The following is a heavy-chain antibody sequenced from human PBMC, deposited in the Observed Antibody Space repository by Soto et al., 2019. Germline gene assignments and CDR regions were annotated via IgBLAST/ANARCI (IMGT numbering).Heavy chain of an antibody. J-gene: IGHJ6*04. Sequence: SETLSLTCSVYGGSFSDYYWSWIRQPPGKGLEWIGEINHSGSTNYNPSLRSRVTISVHTSKNQFSLKLSSVTAADTAVYYCARARKGSGSDYYYHYGMDVWGKGTTVTVSS. CDR2: INHSGST. V-gene: IGHV4-34*01. CDR1: GGSFSDYY. CDR3: ARARKGSGSDYYYHYGMDV. D-gene: IGHD3-3*01.